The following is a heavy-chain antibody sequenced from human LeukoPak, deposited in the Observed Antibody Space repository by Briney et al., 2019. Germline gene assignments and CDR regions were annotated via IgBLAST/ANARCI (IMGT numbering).Heavy chain of an antibody. CDR2: INPNSGGT. J-gene: IGHJ4*02. CDR1: GYTFTDYY. CDR3: ARDLHYDILTGYNY. Sequence: GASVKVSCKASGYTFTDYYMHWVRQAPGQGLEWMGWINPNSGGTNYAQKFQGRVTMTRDTSISTAYMELSRLRSDDTAVYYCARDLHYDILTGYNYWGQGTLVTVSS. V-gene: IGHV1-2*02. D-gene: IGHD3-9*01.